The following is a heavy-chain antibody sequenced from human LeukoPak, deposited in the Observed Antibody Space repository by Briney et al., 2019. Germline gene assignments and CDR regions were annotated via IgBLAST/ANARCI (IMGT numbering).Heavy chain of an antibody. D-gene: IGHD3-16*01. CDR1: GFTFSSYS. CDR2: ISSSSSTI. CDR3: ARDMTSDGDY. V-gene: IGHV3-48*01. Sequence: GGSLRLSCAASGFTFSSYSMNWVRQAPGKGLEWVSYISSSSSTIYYADSVKGRFTISRDNAKNSLYLQMNSLRAEDTAVYCCARDMTSDGDYWGQGTLVTVSS. J-gene: IGHJ4*02.